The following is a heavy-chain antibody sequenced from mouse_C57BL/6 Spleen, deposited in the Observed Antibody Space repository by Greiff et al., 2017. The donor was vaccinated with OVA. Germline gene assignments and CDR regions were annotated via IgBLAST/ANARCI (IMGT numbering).Heavy chain of an antibody. J-gene: IGHJ4*01. CDR1: GFTFSDYY. V-gene: IGHV5-16*01. CDR2: INYDGSST. CDR3: ARDRGEGMDY. Sequence: EVNLVESEGGLVQPGSSMKLSCTASGFTFSDYYMAWVRQVPEKGLEWVANINYDGSSTYYLDALKSRFIISRDNAKNMLYLQMSSLKSEDTATYYCARDRGEGMDYWGQGTSVTVSS.